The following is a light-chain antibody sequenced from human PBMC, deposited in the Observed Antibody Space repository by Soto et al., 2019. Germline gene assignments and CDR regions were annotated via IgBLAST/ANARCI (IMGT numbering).Light chain of an antibody. CDR3: TSYAGSNNPVV. CDR2: EVN. J-gene: IGLJ2*01. CDR1: SSDVGSYNY. V-gene: IGLV2-8*01. Sequence: QSALTQPPSASGSPGQSVTISCTGTSSDVGSYNYVSWYQQHPDKAPKLMIYEVNERPSGVPDRFSGSKSGNTASLTASGLQAEDEADYYCTSYAGSNNPVVFGGGTKLTVL.